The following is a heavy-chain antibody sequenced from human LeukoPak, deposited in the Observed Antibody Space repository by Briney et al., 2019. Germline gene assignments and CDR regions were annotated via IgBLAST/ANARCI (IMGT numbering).Heavy chain of an antibody. CDR2: ISSSGGGT. V-gene: IGHV3-23*01. CDR3: ARDQLEPSRWFDY. Sequence: GGSLRLSCAASGFTFSSYAMSWVRQAPGKGLEWVSAISSSGGGTYYSDSVKGRFTISRDNAKNTLYLQMNSLRVEDTAVYYCARDQLEPSRWFDYWGQGTLVTVSS. D-gene: IGHD1-1*01. J-gene: IGHJ4*02. CDR1: GFTFSSYA.